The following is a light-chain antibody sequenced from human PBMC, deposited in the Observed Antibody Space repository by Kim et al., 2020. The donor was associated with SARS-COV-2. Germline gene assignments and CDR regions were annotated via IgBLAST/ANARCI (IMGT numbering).Light chain of an antibody. CDR3: QVWDRNAKV. J-gene: IGLJ3*02. V-gene: IGLV3-9*01. CDR2: RDS. Sequence: SVALGQTARITCGGDNIANKNVHWYQQRPGQAPVLVMYRDSNRPSGIPERFSGSNSGNTATLTISRAQDGDEADYYCQVWDRNAKVFGGGTQLTVL. CDR1: NIANKN.